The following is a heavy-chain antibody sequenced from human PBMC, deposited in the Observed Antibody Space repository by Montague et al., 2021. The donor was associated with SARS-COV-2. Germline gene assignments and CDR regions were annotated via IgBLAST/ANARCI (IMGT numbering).Heavy chain of an antibody. Sequence: SETLSLTCAVYGGSFSGYQWSWIRQSPGKGLEWIGEIFHSGAASYNPSLKSRLTISMDKSKNEFSLKLNSVTAADTAMYYCARDFVAAVPDRFDSWGQGVLVTVSS. V-gene: IGHV4-34*12. D-gene: IGHD6-13*01. CDR2: IFHSGAA. CDR1: GGSFSGYQ. CDR3: ARDFVAAVPDRFDS. J-gene: IGHJ4*02.